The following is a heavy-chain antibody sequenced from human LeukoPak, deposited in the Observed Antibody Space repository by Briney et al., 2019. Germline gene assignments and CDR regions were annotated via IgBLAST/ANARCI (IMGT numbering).Heavy chain of an antibody. V-gene: IGHV1-18*01. Sequence: ASVKVSCKASGYTFTSYGISWVRQAPGQGLEWMGWISAYNGNTNYAQKLQGRVTMTTYTSTSTAYMELRSLRSDDTAVYYCARDLLSTMVRGVTAIDYWGQGTLVTVSS. J-gene: IGHJ4*02. CDR2: ISAYNGNT. CDR3: ARDLLSTMVRGVTAIDY. D-gene: IGHD3-10*01. CDR1: GYTFTSYG.